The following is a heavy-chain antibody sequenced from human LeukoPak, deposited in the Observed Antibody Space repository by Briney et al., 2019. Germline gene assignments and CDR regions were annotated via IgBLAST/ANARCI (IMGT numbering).Heavy chain of an antibody. Sequence: PSETLSLTCTVSGGSISSSSYYWGWIRQPPGKGLEWIGYIYYSGSTNYNPSLKSRVTISVDTSKNQFSLKLSSVTAADTAVYYCARARGYSYGYPGLVGEYYFDYWGQGTLVTVSS. CDR3: ARARGYSYGYPGLVGEYYFDY. V-gene: IGHV4-61*05. J-gene: IGHJ4*02. D-gene: IGHD5-18*01. CDR2: IYYSGST. CDR1: GGSISSSSYY.